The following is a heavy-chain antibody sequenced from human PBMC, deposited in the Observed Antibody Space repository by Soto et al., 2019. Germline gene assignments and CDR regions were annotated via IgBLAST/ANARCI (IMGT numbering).Heavy chain of an antibody. J-gene: IGHJ6*02. D-gene: IGHD2-15*01. CDR1: GFDFSNSW. CDR3: AKDTAYAMDV. CDR2: INSDGSGT. V-gene: IGHV3-74*01. Sequence: LRLSCAASGFDFSNSWIHWVRQGPGKGLVWVSHINSDGSGTTYADSVKGRFTISRDNAKNTVYLQMNSLRAEDTAVYYCAKDTAYAMDVWGQGTTVTVSS.